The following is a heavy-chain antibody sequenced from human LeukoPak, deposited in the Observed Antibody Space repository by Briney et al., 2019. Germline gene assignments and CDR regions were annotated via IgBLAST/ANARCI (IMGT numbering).Heavy chain of an antibody. D-gene: IGHD1-7*01. Sequence: GGSLRLSCVVSGFTFSSYGMHWVRQAPGKGLEWVTVIWDDGGTKYYSDSVKGRFTISRDNSKSTLYLEMNSLRVEDTAVYYCAREGLTGSTNWFDSWGQGTLATVSS. CDR3: AREGLTGSTNWFDS. CDR2: IWDDGGTK. V-gene: IGHV3-33*01. J-gene: IGHJ5*01. CDR1: GFTFSSYG.